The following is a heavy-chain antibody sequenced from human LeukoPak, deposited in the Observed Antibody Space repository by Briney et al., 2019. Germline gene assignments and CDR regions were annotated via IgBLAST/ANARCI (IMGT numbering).Heavy chain of an antibody. V-gene: IGHV3-74*01. Sequence: GGSLRLSCAASGVTSSNYWMHWVRQVPGKGRVWVSRINSDGTITNYADSVKGRFTISRDNAKNTLYLQMNSLRAEDTAIYYCTRGIATAGNLAEYWGQGTLVTVSS. D-gene: IGHD6-19*01. J-gene: IGHJ4*02. CDR3: TRGIATAGNLAEY. CDR1: GVTSSNYW. CDR2: INSDGTIT.